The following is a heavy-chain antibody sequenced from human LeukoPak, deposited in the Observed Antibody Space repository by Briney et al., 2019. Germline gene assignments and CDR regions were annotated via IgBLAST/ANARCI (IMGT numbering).Heavy chain of an antibody. V-gene: IGHV3-74*01. CDR1: GFIFSSHW. CDR2: NNGDGTKT. Sequence: TGGSLRLSCASSGFIFSSHWVHWVRQAPGKGLEWVSRNNGDGTKTNYADSVKGRFIVSRDNARNTLFLQMNSLRDEDTAVYYCAREGPLDYWGQGTLVTVSS. CDR3: AREGPLDY. J-gene: IGHJ4*02.